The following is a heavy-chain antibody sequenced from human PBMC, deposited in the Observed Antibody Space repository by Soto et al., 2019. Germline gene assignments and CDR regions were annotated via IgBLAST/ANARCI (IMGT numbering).Heavy chain of an antibody. D-gene: IGHD4-17*01. CDR3: ARGVTTTVTEGDAFDI. Sequence: SLTCDIYGRSFSGYSWSGIRQPPGKGLELIGEINHSGSTNNNRYIKRRVTISIDTTKTQFSLKLSVVTAADTAVYYCARGVTTTVTEGDAFDIWGQGTMVTVSS. CDR1: GRSFSGYS. V-gene: IGHV4-34*01. J-gene: IGHJ3*02. CDR2: INHSGST.